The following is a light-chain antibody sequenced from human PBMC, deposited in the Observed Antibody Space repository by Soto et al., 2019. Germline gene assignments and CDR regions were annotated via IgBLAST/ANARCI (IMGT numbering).Light chain of an antibody. CDR1: QSVSSN. V-gene: IGKV3-15*01. Sequence: EIVMTQSPATLSVSPGERATLSCRASQSVSSNLAWYQQKPGQAPRLLIYGASTRDTGIPARFSGSGSGTEFTLAISSLQSEDFLVYYCQQYNNWPPLTGGGGTKVDIK. J-gene: IGKJ4*01. CDR2: GAS. CDR3: QQYNNWPPLT.